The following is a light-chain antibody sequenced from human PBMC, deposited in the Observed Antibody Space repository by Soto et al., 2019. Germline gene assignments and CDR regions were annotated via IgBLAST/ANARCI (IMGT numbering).Light chain of an antibody. CDR2: GAS. CDR1: QSVSNSY. J-gene: IGKJ4*01. V-gene: IGKV3-20*01. CDR3: HQYYKWPLT. Sequence: EVVLTQSPGTLSLSPGERATLSCRASQSVSNSYLAWYQQKLGQAPRLLIYGASSRATGIPDRFSGSGSGTDFTLTISRLEPEDFAVYYCHQYYKWPLTFGRGTRWIS.